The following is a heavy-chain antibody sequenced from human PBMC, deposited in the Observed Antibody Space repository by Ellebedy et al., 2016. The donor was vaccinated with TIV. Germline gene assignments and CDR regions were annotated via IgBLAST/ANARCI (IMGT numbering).Heavy chain of an antibody. D-gene: IGHD3-22*01. V-gene: IGHV1-46*01. Sequence: ASVKVSCXTSGYTFTSYYMQWVRQAPGQGLEWMGIINPSGGSTSYAQKFQGRVTMTRDTSTSTVYMELSSLRSEDTAAYYCARDGPYYYDSSGFPPFQHWGQGTLVTVSS. CDR3: ARDGPYYYDSSGFPPFQH. CDR2: INPSGGST. CDR1: GYTFTSYY. J-gene: IGHJ1*01.